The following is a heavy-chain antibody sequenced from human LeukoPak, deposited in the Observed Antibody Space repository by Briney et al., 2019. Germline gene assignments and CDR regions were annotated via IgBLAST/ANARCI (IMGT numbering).Heavy chain of an antibody. V-gene: IGHV3-48*04. D-gene: IGHD1-1*01. J-gene: IGHJ4*02. CDR3: ARAPRGQLERRRGYFDY. Sequence: GGSLRLSCAASGFTFSSYWMHWVRQAPGKGLEWVSYISSSGSTIYYADSVKGRFTISRDNAKNSLYLQMNSLRAEDTAVYYCARAPRGQLERRRGYFDYWGQGTLVTVSS. CDR1: GFTFSSYW. CDR2: ISSSGSTI.